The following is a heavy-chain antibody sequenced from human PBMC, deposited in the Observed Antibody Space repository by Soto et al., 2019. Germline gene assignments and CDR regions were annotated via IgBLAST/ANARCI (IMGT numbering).Heavy chain of an antibody. V-gene: IGHV3-9*01. CDR1: GFTFDDHA. J-gene: IGHJ4*02. CDR3: AKTFRAVAIFDS. CDR2: ISWNSGSK. Sequence: EVQLVESGGGLVQPGSSLRLSCEGSGFTFDDHAMHWVRQVPGKGLEWVSGISWNSGSKAYADSVKGRFTISRDNSKNSLYLQMNSLRVEDTAFYYCAKTFRAVAIFDSWGQGTLVTVSS. D-gene: IGHD6-19*01.